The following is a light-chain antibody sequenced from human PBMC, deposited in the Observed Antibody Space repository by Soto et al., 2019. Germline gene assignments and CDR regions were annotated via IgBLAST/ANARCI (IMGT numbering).Light chain of an antibody. Sequence: EIVLKQSPAILSVSPGERATLSCRASQSISRSLAWYQQKPGQAPRLLISDASTRATGIPARFSGSGSGTDFTFTISSLQPEDIATYYCQQYDNLPPITFGQGTRLEIK. CDR1: QSISRS. CDR3: QQYDNLPPIT. V-gene: IGKV3-15*01. CDR2: DAS. J-gene: IGKJ5*01.